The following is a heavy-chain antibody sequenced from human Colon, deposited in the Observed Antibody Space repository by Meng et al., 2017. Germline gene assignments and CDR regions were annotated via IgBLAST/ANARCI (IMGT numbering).Heavy chain of an antibody. CDR1: CYTFTSIG. D-gene: IGHD2-8*02. CDR2: ISPYNGNT. Sequence: VQLVQAGAEVKKPGASVKVSCKASCYTFTSIGITWVPQAPGHGLEWMGWISPYNGNTNYAQEFQGTVTMTTDTSTSTAFLELRSLRSDDTAVYFCARGGTDSTDYWGQGTLVTVSS. V-gene: IGHV1-18*01. CDR3: ARGGTDSTDY. J-gene: IGHJ4*02.